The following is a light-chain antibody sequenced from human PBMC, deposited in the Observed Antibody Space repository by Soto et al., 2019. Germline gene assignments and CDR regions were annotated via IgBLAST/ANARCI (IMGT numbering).Light chain of an antibody. CDR3: AAWDDTLSNYV. J-gene: IGLJ1*01. CDR2: SNN. Sequence: QSALTQPPSASGTPGQRGTISFSGSDSNVGRNVVNWYQQFPGAVPKLLIYSNNRRPSGIPERFSASKSGTSASLAITGLQSEDEADYYCAAWDDTLSNYVFGTGTKVTVL. CDR1: DSNVGRNV. V-gene: IGLV1-44*01.